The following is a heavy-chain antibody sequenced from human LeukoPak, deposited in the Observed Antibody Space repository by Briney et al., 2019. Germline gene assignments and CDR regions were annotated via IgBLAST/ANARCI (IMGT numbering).Heavy chain of an antibody. CDR1: GYTFTAYY. V-gene: IGHV1-2*02. J-gene: IGHJ4*02. D-gene: IGHD4-23*01. CDR3: ARNYGGNSKYFDY. Sequence: ASVKVSCKASGYTFTAYYMHWVRQAPEQGLEWMGWISPNSGGTNYSQNFQGRVTMTRDTSISTVYMELSRLTSDDTAVYYCARNYGGNSKYFDYWGQGTLVTVSS. CDR2: ISPNSGGT.